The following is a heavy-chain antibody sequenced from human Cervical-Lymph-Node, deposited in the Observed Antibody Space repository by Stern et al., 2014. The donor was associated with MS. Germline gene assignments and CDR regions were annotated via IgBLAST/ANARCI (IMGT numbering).Heavy chain of an antibody. Sequence: QVQLVQSGSELKKPGASVKVSCKTSGYTFTWYAMNWVRHAPGQGLEWMGWINTNTGNPTYDQGFTGRFVFSVDTSGSTAYLQISSLKAEDTAVYYCAREGNQCTAGRCYRDYWGQGTLVTVSS. D-gene: IGHD2-15*01. V-gene: IGHV7-4-1*02. CDR2: INTNTGNP. CDR1: GYTFTWYA. CDR3: AREGNQCTAGRCYRDY. J-gene: IGHJ4*02.